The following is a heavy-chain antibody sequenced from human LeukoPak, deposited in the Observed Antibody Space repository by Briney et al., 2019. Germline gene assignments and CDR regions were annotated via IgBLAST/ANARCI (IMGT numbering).Heavy chain of an antibody. CDR3: VSPRGFSYGYFDY. J-gene: IGHJ4*02. Sequence: SETLSLTCTVSGGSISSSSAYWGWIRQPPGKGLEWIGSTYYSKNTYYNPSLKSRVTISAGTSKNQFSLTLGSVSATDTAVYYCVSPRGFSYGYFDYWGQGTLVTVSS. D-gene: IGHD5-18*01. CDR1: GGSISSSSAY. V-gene: IGHV4-39*01. CDR2: TYYSKNT.